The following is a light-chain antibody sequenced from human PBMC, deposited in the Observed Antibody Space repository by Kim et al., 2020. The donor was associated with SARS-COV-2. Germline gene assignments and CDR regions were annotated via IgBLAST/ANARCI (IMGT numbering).Light chain of an antibody. CDR1: KLGDKY. CDR2: QDS. J-gene: IGLJ3*02. V-gene: IGLV3-1*01. CDR3: QAWDSSTFWV. Sequence: VYPGQTASITCSGDKLGDKYACWYQQKPGKSPVLVIYQDSKRPSGIPERFSGSNSGNTATLTISGTQAMDEADYYCQAWDSSTFWVFGGGTQLTVL.